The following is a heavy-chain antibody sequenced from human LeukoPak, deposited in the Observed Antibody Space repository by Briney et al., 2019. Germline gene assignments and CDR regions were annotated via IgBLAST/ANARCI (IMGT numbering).Heavy chain of an antibody. CDR3: AGQFTSSSGAPDY. V-gene: IGHV1-2*02. CDR2: INPNSGGT. D-gene: IGHD6-6*01. Sequence: ASVKVSCKASGYTFTRYYMHWVRQAPGQGLEWMGWINPNSGGTNYAQKFQGRVTLTRDTSISPAYMELSRLRSDDTAVYYCAGQFTSSSGAPDYWGQGTLVTVSS. J-gene: IGHJ4*02. CDR1: GYTFTRYY.